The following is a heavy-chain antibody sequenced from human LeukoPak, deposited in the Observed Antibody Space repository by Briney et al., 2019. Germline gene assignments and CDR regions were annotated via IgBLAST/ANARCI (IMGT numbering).Heavy chain of an antibody. CDR2: IDSAGDT. D-gene: IGHD2-2*01. V-gene: IGHV3-13*01. CDR1: GFTFNSYD. Sequence: GGSLRLSCAASGFTFNSYDMHWVRQATGEGLEWVSRIDSAGDTYYADSVKGRFTISRENGKHSLYLQMNSLRAGDTVVYYCARGGGSSDSWGQGTLVTVSS. CDR3: ARGGGSSDS. J-gene: IGHJ4*02.